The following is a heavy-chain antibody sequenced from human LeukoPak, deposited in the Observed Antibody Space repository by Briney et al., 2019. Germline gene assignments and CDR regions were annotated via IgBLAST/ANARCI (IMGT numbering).Heavy chain of an antibody. Sequence: GGSLRLSCAASGFTFSSYSMNWVRQAPGKGLEWVSSISSSSSYIYYADSVKGRFTISRDNAKNSLYLQMNSLRAEDTAVYYCARVPSDRIYDYVWGSYRYTSPYFDYWGQGTLVTVSS. D-gene: IGHD3-16*02. J-gene: IGHJ4*02. CDR1: GFTFSSYS. CDR2: ISSSSSYI. CDR3: ARVPSDRIYDYVWGSYRYTSPYFDY. V-gene: IGHV3-21*01.